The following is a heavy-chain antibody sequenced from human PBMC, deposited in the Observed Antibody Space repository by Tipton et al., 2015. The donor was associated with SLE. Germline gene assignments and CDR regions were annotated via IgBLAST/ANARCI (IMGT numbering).Heavy chain of an antibody. J-gene: IGHJ4*02. D-gene: IGHD3-10*01. CDR3: ARSGRRESPPDY. V-gene: IGHV3-53*01. CDR2: IYSGGST. CDR1: GFTVSSNY. Sequence: SLRLSCAASGFTVSSNYMSWVRQAPGKGLEWVSVIYSGGSTYYADSVEGRFTISRDNSKSTLYLQMNSLRAEDTAVYYCARSGRRESPPDYWGQGTLVTVSS.